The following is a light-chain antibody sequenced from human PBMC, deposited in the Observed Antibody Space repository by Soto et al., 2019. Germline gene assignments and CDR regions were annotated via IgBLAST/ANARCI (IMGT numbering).Light chain of an antibody. J-gene: IGLJ3*02. CDR2: DVS. V-gene: IGLV2-14*01. CDR3: SSYTSINTVK. CDR1: GSDVGGYKY. Sequence: QSVLTQPASVSGSRGQSITISCTGTGSDVGGYKYVSWYQQHPGKAPKLMIYDVSNRPSGVSYRFSGSKSGNTASLTISGLQAEDEADYYCSSYTSINTVKFGGGTKLTVL.